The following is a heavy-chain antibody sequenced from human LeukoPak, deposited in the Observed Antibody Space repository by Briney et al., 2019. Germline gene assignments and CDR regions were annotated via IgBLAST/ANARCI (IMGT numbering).Heavy chain of an antibody. CDR2: LNPNSGNT. D-gene: IGHD1-26*01. J-gene: IGHJ5*02. CDR1: GYAFTSYD. Sequence: ASVKVSCKASGYAFTSYDINWVRQARGQGLEWMGWLNPNSGNTGYAQKFEGRVTITSSTSTSTVFMELGSLTSEDTAVYYCARGGASADARRFDPWGQGTLVTVSS. V-gene: IGHV1-8*01. CDR3: ARGGASADARRFDP.